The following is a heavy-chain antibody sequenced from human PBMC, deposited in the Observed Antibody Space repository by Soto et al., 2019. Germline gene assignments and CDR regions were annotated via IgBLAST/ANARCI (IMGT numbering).Heavy chain of an antibody. CDR2: ISGSGGST. J-gene: IGHJ6*02. V-gene: IGHV3-23*01. CDR3: AKDRSSGPHYYYYYGMDV. D-gene: IGHD1-26*01. Sequence: GGSLRLSCAASGFTFSSYAMSWVRQAPGKGLEWVSAISGSGGSTYYADSVKGRFTISRDNSKNTLYLQMNSLRAEDTAVYYCAKDRSSGPHYYYYYGMDVWGQGTTVTV. CDR1: GFTFSSYA.